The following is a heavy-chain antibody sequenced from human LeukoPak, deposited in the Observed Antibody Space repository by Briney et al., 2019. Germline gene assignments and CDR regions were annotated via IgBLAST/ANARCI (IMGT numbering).Heavy chain of an antibody. V-gene: IGHV3-33*01. CDR1: GFTFSDYG. CDR2: IYYDGSNK. CDR3: ARDRATRYFDY. Sequence: PGGSLRLSCAASGFTFSDYGMHWVRQAPGKGLEWVALIYYDGSNKYFADSVKGRFTTSRDNSRNTLYLQMSSLRVEDTAVYYCARDRATRYFDYWGQGTLVTVSS. D-gene: IGHD2-15*01. J-gene: IGHJ4*02.